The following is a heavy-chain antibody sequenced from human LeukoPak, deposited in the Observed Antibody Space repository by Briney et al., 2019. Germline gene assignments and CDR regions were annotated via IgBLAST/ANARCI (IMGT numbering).Heavy chain of an antibody. D-gene: IGHD6-13*01. V-gene: IGHV1-18*01. CDR2: ISAYNGNT. J-gene: IGHJ3*02. CDR1: GYTFTSYG. CDR3: ARDHSSSWYYGALDI. Sequence: ASVKVSCKASGYTFTSYGISWVRQAPGQGLEWMGWISAYNGNTNYAQKLQGRVTMTTDTSTSTAYMELRSLRSDDTAVYYCARDHSSSWYYGALDIWGQGTMVTVSS.